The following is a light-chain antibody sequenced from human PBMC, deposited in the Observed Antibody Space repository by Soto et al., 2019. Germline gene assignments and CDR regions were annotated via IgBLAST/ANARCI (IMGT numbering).Light chain of an antibody. CDR3: CSYAGSRTPLI. Sequence: QSVLTQAASVSGSPGQSITISCTGTSNDVGGYNLVSWYQQHPGKAPKLMIYEVSKRPSGLSNRFSGSKSGNTASLTISGLQAEDEADYYCCSYAGSRTPLIFGTGTKVTVL. CDR1: SNDVGGYNL. CDR2: EVS. V-gene: IGLV2-23*02. J-gene: IGLJ1*01.